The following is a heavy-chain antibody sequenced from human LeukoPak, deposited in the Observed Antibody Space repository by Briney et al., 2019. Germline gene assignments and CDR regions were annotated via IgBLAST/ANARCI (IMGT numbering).Heavy chain of an antibody. Sequence: GGSLRLSCAASGFTVSSNYMSWVRQAPGKGLEWVSVIYSGGSTYYADSVKGRFTISRDNSKNTLYLQMNSLRAEDTAVYYCARHRNWKLQRGAFDIWGQGTMVTVSS. CDR2: IYSGGST. CDR3: ARHRNWKLQRGAFDI. D-gene: IGHD1-20*01. J-gene: IGHJ3*02. V-gene: IGHV3-66*04. CDR1: GFTVSSNY.